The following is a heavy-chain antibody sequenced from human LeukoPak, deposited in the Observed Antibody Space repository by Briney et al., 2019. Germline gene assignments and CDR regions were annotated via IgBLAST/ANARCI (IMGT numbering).Heavy chain of an antibody. CDR3: ARHPTVPSGGNFDY. J-gene: IGHJ4*02. CDR1: GGSISRSSYY. D-gene: IGHD3-16*01. CDR2: LYNIEST. Sequence: SDTLSLTCSLSGGSISRSSYYWGWIRQPPGKGLEWIGSLYNIESTYYNPSLQSRVTIFVDTSKNQFSLKLSSVTAADTAVYYCARHPTVPSGGNFDYWGQGALVTVSS. V-gene: IGHV4-39*01.